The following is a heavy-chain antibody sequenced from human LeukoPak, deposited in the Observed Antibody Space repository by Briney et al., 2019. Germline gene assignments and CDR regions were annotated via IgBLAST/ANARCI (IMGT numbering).Heavy chain of an antibody. V-gene: IGHV3-23*01. J-gene: IGHJ4*02. CDR1: GFTFSSYA. CDR2: ISGSGGST. CDR3: AKDHYYGSGSDLDY. D-gene: IGHD3-10*01. Sequence: GGSLRLSCATSGFTFSSYAMSWVRQAPGKGLEWVSAISGSGGSTYYADSVKGRFTISRDNSKNTLYLQMNSLRAEDTAVYYCAKDHYYGSGSDLDYWGQGTLVTVSS.